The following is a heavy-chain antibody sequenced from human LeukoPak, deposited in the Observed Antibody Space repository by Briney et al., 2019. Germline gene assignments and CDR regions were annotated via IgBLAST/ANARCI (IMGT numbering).Heavy chain of an antibody. D-gene: IGHD6-13*01. CDR1: GFTFSSYS. CDR2: ISSSSSYI. Sequence: SGGSLRLSCAASGFTFSSYSMNWVRQAPGKGLEWVSSISSSSSYIYYADSVKGRFTISRDNAKNSLYLQMNSLRAEGTAVYYCARGAIAAAGTRGSSSTTGFDYWGQGTLVTVSS. CDR3: ARGAIAAAGTRGSSSTTGFDY. V-gene: IGHV3-21*01. J-gene: IGHJ4*02.